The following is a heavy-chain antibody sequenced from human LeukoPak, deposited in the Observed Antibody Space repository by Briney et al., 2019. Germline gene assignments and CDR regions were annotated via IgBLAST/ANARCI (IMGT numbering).Heavy chain of an antibody. Sequence: PGGSLRLSCAASGFTLSSYAMSWVRQTPGKGLEWVTFLPYDGSYTSYADSVKGRFTISRDNSKNTLYLQMNSLRAEDTAVYYCARTYYYDTVLLDYWGQGTLVTVSS. V-gene: IGHV3-30*04. CDR1: GFTLSSYA. CDR3: ARTYYYDTVLLDY. J-gene: IGHJ4*02. D-gene: IGHD3-22*01. CDR2: LPYDGSYT.